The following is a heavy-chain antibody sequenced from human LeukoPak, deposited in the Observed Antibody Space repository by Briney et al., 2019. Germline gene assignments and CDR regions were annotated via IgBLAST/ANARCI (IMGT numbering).Heavy chain of an antibody. CDR1: GGTFTSYA. Sequence: ASVKVSCKASGGTFTSYAISWVRQAPGQGLEWMGGIIPIFGTANYAQKFQGRVTITADESTSTAYMELSSLRSEDTAVHYCASSGAHFDYWGQGTLVTVSS. CDR2: IIPIFGTA. V-gene: IGHV1-69*13. J-gene: IGHJ4*02. D-gene: IGHD1-26*01. CDR3: ASSGAHFDY.